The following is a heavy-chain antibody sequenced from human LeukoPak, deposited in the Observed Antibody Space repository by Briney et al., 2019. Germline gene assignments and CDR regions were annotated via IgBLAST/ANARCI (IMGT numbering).Heavy chain of an antibody. D-gene: IGHD2-21*02. CDR2: IYHSGST. Sequence: SGTLSLTCAVSGGSISSSNWWSWVRQPPGKGLEWIGEIYHSGSTNYNPSLKSRVTISVDRSKNQFSLKLSSVTAADTAVYYCARGHSSVVTAIPYYFDYWGRGTLVTVSS. CDR1: GGSISSSNW. J-gene: IGHJ4*02. V-gene: IGHV4-4*02. CDR3: ARGHSSVVTAIPYYFDY.